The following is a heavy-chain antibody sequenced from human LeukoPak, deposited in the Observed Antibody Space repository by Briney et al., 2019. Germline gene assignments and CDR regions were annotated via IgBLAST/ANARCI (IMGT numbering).Heavy chain of an antibody. V-gene: IGHV3-49*03. CDR2: IRSKAYGGTT. CDR3: TSSRTSGYTGPPCLDEGLDYYYYMDV. D-gene: IGHD2-2*02. CDR1: GFTFGDYA. Sequence: PGRSLRLSCTASGFTFGDYAMSWFRQAPGKGLEWVGFIRSKAYGGTTEYAASVIGRFTISRDDAKSIAYLQMNSLKTEDTAVYYYTSSRTSGYTGPPCLDEGLDYYYYMDVWGKGTTVTVSS. J-gene: IGHJ6*03.